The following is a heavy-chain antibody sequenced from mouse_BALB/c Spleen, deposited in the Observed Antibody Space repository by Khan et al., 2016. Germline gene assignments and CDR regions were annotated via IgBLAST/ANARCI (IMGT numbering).Heavy chain of an antibody. CDR1: GYTFTNYG. Sequence: QIQLVQSGPELKKPGKTVKISCKASGYTFTNYGMNWVKQAPGKGLKWMGWINTYSGESTYADAFKGRFAYSLETSANTAYLQINNLKNEDTATYVFARDRYYYGSSRYFDGWGAGTTVTVSS. CDR2: INTYSGES. J-gene: IGHJ1*01. V-gene: IGHV9-3-1*01. CDR3: ARDRYYYGSSRYFDG. D-gene: IGHD1-1*01.